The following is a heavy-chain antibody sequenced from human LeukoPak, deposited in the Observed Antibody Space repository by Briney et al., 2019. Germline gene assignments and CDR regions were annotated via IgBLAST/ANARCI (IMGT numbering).Heavy chain of an antibody. CDR1: GGSISSYY. J-gene: IGHJ6*03. D-gene: IGHD5-18*01. Sequence: SETLSLTCTVSGGSISSYYWSWIRQPPGKGLEWIGYIYYSGSTNYNPSLKSRVTISVDTSKNQFSLKLSSVTAADTAVYYCARDLRGYSYGHYYYYYYMDVWGKGTTVTVSS. CDR2: IYYSGST. CDR3: ARDLRGYSYGHYYYYYYMDV. V-gene: IGHV4-59*12.